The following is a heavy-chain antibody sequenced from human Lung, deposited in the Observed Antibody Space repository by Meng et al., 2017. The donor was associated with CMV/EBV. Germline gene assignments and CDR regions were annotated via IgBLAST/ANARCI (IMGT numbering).Heavy chain of an antibody. CDR2: ISAYNGRT. CDR3: ARGGYSDYDVRGSDYYYGMDV. CDR1: GYTFISYG. J-gene: IGHJ6*02. Sequence: KISCKASGYTFISYGISWVRQAPGQGLEWMGWISAYNGRTNYAQKFQGRVTMTTDTSTNTAYTELRSLRSDDTAVYFCARGGYSDYDVRGSDYYYGMDVWGQGXTVTVSS. D-gene: IGHD5-12*01. V-gene: IGHV1-18*01.